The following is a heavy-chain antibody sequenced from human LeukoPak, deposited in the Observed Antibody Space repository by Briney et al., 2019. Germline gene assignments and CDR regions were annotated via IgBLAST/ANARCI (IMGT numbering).Heavy chain of an antibody. Sequence: GGSLRLSCAASGFTFSSYGMHWVRQAPGKGLEWVAVISYDGSNKYYADSVKGRFTNSRDNSKNTLYLQMNSLRAEDTAVYYCAKEDFLDAFDIWGQGTMVTVSS. V-gene: IGHV3-30*18. D-gene: IGHD3/OR15-3a*01. CDR2: ISYDGSNK. CDR3: AKEDFLDAFDI. CDR1: GFTFSSYG. J-gene: IGHJ3*02.